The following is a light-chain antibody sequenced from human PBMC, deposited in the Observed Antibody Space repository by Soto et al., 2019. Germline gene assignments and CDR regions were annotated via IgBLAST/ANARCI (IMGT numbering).Light chain of an antibody. Sequence: EIVLSQSPAILSLSPGDRATLSCRASQTVSSFLAWYQQKPGQAPRLLIYDTSNRATGVPARFSASGSGTDFTLTISSLEPEDFAVYFCQQRYNWPSTFGQGTTLEIK. CDR1: QTVSSF. V-gene: IGKV3-11*01. CDR2: DTS. CDR3: QQRYNWPST. J-gene: IGKJ2*01.